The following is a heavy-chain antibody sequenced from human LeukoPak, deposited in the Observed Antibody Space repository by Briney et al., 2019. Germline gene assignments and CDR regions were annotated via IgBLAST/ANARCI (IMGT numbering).Heavy chain of an antibody. D-gene: IGHD7-27*01. CDR1: GGSISSSSYY. CDR2: IYYSGST. J-gene: IGHJ3*02. V-gene: IGHV4-39*07. Sequence: SETLSLTCTVSGGSISSSSYYWGWIRQPPGKGLEWIGSIYYSGSTYYNPSLKSRVTISVDTSKNQFSLKLSSVTAADTAVYYCARCPLGKHDAFDIWGQGTMVTVSS. CDR3: ARCPLGKHDAFDI.